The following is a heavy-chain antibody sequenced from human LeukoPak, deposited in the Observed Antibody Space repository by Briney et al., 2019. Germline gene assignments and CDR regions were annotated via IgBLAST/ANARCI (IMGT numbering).Heavy chain of an antibody. V-gene: IGHV3-7*04. Sequence: GGSLRLSCAASGFTFSSYGMRWVRQAPGKGLEWVANITQDGSEKYYVDSVKGRFTISRDNSKNSLYLQMNSLRAEDTAVYYCARVVPAAALYYYILAGRRSNWFDPWGQGTPVTSAS. CDR2: ITQDGSEK. CDR1: GFTFSSYG. J-gene: IGHJ5*02. D-gene: IGHD3-9*01. CDR3: ARVVPAAALYYYILAGRRSNWFDP.